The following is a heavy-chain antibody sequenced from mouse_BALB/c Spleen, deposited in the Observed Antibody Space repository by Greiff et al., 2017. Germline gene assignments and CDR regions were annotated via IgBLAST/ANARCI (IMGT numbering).Heavy chain of an antibody. CDR2: ISYDGSN. Sequence: EVQLQESGPGLVKPSQSLSLTCSVTGYSITSGYYWNWIRQFPGNKLEWMGYISYDGSNNYNPSLKNRISITRDTSKNQFFLKLNSVTTEDTATYYCASTVIRGFAYWGQGTLVTVSA. V-gene: IGHV3-6*02. CDR1: GYSITSGYY. CDR3: ASTVIRGFAY. J-gene: IGHJ3*01. D-gene: IGHD1-1*01.